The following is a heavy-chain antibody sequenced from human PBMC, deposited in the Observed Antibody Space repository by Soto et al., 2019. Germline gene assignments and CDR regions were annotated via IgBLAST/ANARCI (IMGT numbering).Heavy chain of an antibody. Sequence: ASVKVSCKASGYTLTGYYMHWVRQAPGQGLEWMGWINPNSGGTNYAQKFQGWVTMTRDTSISTAYMELSRLRSDDTAVYYCARDGYGDHDAFDIWGQGTMVTVSS. J-gene: IGHJ3*02. D-gene: IGHD5-18*01. CDR1: GYTLTGYY. V-gene: IGHV1-2*04. CDR3: ARDGYGDHDAFDI. CDR2: INPNSGGT.